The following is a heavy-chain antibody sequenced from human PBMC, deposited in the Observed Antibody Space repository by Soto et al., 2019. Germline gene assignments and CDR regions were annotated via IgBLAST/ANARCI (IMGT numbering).Heavy chain of an antibody. CDR1: GYTFTSYD. CDR2: MNPNSGNT. D-gene: IGHD2-15*01. J-gene: IGHJ4*02. CDR3: ARGSLCSGGSCYYGYFDY. V-gene: IGHV1-8*01. Sequence: QVQLVQSGAEVKKPGASVKVSCKASGYTFTSYDINWVRQATGQGLEWMGWMNPNSGNTGYAQKLQGRVTMTTDTSTSTAYMELRSLRSDDTAVYYCARGSLCSGGSCYYGYFDYWGQGTLVTVSS.